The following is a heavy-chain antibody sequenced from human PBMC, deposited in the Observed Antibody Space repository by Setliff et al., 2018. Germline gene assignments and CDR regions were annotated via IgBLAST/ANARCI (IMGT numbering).Heavy chain of an antibody. D-gene: IGHD3-16*01. CDR1: GYTFTSYG. Sequence: ASVKVSCKASGYTFTSYGFSWVRQAPGQGLEWMGWISGYNGNTNYAQKVQGRVTMTTDTSTGTIYMELRSLRADDTAVYYCSRFGLDYEAVYGGGDYYYYGMDVWGQGTTVTVSS. J-gene: IGHJ6*02. CDR3: SRFGLDYEAVYGGGDYYYYGMDV. CDR2: ISGYNGNT. V-gene: IGHV1-18*01.